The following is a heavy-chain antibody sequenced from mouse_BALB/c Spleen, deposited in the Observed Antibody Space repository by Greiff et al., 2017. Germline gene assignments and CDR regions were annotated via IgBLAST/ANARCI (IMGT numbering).Heavy chain of an antibody. J-gene: IGHJ4*01. CDR2: INPSTGYT. V-gene: IGHV1-7*01. D-gene: IGHD2-3*01. Sequence: VQLQQSGAELAKPGASVKMSCKASGYTFTSYWMHWVKQRPGQGLEWIGYINPSTGYTEYNQKFKDKATLTADKSSSTAYMQLSSLTSEDSAVYYCARCDGYDYAMDYWGQGTSVTVSS. CDR3: ARCDGYDYAMDY. CDR1: GYTFTSYW.